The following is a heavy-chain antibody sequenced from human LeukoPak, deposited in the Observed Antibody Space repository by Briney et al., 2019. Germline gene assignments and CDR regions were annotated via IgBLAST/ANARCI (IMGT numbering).Heavy chain of an antibody. Sequence: ASVKVSCKASAYTFSAYYMHWVRQAPGRGLEWMGWINPNNGGTNYAQKFQGRVTMTRDTSISTAYMELSRLRSDDTAIYYCADEFGLKWLADWGQGTLVTVSS. CDR2: INPNNGGT. J-gene: IGHJ4*02. V-gene: IGHV1-2*02. CDR3: ADEFGLKWLAD. CDR1: AYTFSAYY. D-gene: IGHD6-19*01.